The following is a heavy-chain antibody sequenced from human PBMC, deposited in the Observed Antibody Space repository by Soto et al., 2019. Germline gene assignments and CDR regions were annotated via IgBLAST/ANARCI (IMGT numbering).Heavy chain of an antibody. Sequence: QVQLVQSGAEVKKPGSSVKVSCKASGGTFGNYAVSWVRQAPGQGLEWMGKIMPVFGTVNYAQKFQGRVTITVDKFTNTAYMDLSSLRSGDTAVYYCARVSLPGIYAEDVWGQGTTVSVSS. CDR2: IMPVFGTV. V-gene: IGHV1-69*06. D-gene: IGHD2-2*01. CDR3: ARVSLPGIYAEDV. CDR1: GGTFGNYA. J-gene: IGHJ6*02.